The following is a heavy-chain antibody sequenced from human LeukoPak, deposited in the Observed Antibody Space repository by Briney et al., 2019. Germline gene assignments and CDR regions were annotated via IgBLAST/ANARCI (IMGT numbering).Heavy chain of an antibody. CDR3: ARVQVGATTCFDY. Sequence: GGSLRLSCAASGFTFSSYWMSWVRQAPGKGLEWVANIKQDGSEKYYVDSVKGRFTISRDNAKNSLYLQMNSLRAEDTAVYYCARVQVGATTCFDYWGQGTLVTVSS. J-gene: IGHJ4*02. D-gene: IGHD1-26*01. CDR2: IKQDGSEK. CDR1: GFTFSSYW. V-gene: IGHV3-7*01.